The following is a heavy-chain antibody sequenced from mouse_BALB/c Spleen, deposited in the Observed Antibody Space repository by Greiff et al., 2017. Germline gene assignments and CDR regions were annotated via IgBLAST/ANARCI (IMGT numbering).Heavy chain of an antibody. CDR1: GDSITSGY. V-gene: IGHV3-8*02. Sequence: EVKLMESGPSLVKPSQTLSLTCSVTGDSITSGYWNWIRKFPGNKLEYMGYISYSGSTYYNPSLKSRISITRDTSKNQYYLQLNSVTTEDTATYYCARWNYGSSYWYFDGWGAGTTVTVSS. D-gene: IGHD1-1*01. CDR3: ARWNYGSSYWYFDG. J-gene: IGHJ1*01. CDR2: ISYSGST.